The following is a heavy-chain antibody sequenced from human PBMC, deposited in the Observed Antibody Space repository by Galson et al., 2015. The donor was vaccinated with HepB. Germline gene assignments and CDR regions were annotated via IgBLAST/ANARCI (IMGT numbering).Heavy chain of an antibody. J-gene: IGHJ4*02. CDR1: GGTFSSYT. CDR2: IIPIFGIA. V-gene: IGHV1-69*02. D-gene: IGHD3-9*01. Sequence: SVKVSCKASGGTFSSYTISWVRQAPGQGLEWMGRIIPIFGIANYAQKFQGRVTITADKSTSTAYMELSSLGSEDTAVYYCARYISLSRYFDYWGQGTLVTVSS. CDR3: ARYISLSRYFDY.